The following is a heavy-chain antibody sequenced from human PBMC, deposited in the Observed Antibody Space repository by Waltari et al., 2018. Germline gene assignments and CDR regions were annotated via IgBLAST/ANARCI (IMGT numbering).Heavy chain of an antibody. D-gene: IGHD4-17*01. CDR2: IQSRGIH. Sequence: QLQLQESGPGLVKPSETLSLTCTVSGGTISSSSYYWGWIRQPPGKWLVVFGSIQSRGIHYYNPSLTIRVTISVDASKNQFALKLSSVTAADTAVYDCARAQTVTDAFDIWGQGTMVTVSS. CDR1: GGTISSSSYY. V-gene: IGHV4-39*07. J-gene: IGHJ3*02. CDR3: ARAQTVTDAFDI.